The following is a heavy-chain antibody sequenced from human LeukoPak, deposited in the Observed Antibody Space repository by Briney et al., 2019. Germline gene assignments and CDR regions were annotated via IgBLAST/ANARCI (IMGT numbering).Heavy chain of an antibody. CDR3: ARDDGDV. Sequence: VGSLRLSCVSSGFTFSNYWMKRVRQAPGKGLEWVASINEDGSGKFSVGSVKDRITISRDNTRNSLDLQINSLTVEDTAIYYCARDDGDVWGTGTTVTVSS. J-gene: IGHJ6*04. CDR1: GFTFSNYW. CDR2: INEDGSGK. V-gene: IGHV3-7*01.